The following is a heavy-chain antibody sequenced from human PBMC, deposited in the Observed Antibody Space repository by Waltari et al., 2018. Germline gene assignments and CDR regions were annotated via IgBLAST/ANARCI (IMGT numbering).Heavy chain of an antibody. D-gene: IGHD6-13*01. CDR2: IRSKPNNYAT. J-gene: IGHJ4*02. CDR1: GFTFSAST. CDR3: TGGAVTGTDF. V-gene: IGHV3-73*01. Sequence: EVQVVESGGGLVQPGGSLKLSCETSGFTFSASTIHWVRQTSGKGLEWIGRIRSKPNNYATRYTASVEGRFTISRDDSENTAYLQMSSLMTEDTAVYYCTGGAVTGTDFWGQGTLVTVSS.